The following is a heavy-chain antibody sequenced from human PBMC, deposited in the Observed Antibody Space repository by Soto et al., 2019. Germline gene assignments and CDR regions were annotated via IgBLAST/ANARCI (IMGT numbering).Heavy chain of an antibody. D-gene: IGHD6-25*01. CDR1: GGSISSGGQY. J-gene: IGHJ4*02. V-gene: IGHV4-31*03. CDR3: ARDAAEYDFDY. Sequence: QVQLKESGPGLVKPSQTLSLTCTVSGGSISSGGQYWSWIRQHPGKGLEWIGYIYDSGSTYYNPSLRSRVTISVDTSKKQFSRKLRSVTAADTAVYHCARDAAEYDFDYWGQGTRVTVSS. CDR2: IYDSGST.